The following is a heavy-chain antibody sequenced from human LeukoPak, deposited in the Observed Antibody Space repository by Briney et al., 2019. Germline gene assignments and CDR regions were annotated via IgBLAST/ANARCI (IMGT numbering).Heavy chain of an antibody. CDR3: VRGYNSFDP. V-gene: IGHV3-72*01. CDR1: GFTFSDYY. Sequence: GGTLRLPCAVSGFTFSDYYMDWVRQTPGRGLEWVARSRDKAHSYTTEYAASVRGRFTISRDESNNSLYLQMNSLKIEDTALYYCVRGYNSFDPWGQGTQVTVSS. J-gene: IGHJ5*02. CDR2: SRDKAHSYTT. D-gene: IGHD3-10*01.